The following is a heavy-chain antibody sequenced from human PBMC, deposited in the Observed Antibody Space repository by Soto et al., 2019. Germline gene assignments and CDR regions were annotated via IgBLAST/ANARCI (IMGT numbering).Heavy chain of an antibody. V-gene: IGHV3-23*01. CDR2: FSGRGDDT. D-gene: IGHD5-12*01. J-gene: IGHJ4*02. CDR1: GXAFRTKG. Sequence: GALRMSCAATGXAFRTKGMSWVRQAPGKGVEGGSSFSGRGDDTLYADPLKGRFTISRDNSKNTLYLKMNSLRAEDTALYYCAGQGGYYYVGQGTLVTVSA. CDR3: AGQGGYYY.